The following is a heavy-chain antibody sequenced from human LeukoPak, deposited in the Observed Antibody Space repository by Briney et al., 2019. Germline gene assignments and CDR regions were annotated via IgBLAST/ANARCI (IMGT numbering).Heavy chain of an antibody. CDR1: GFTFSSYA. J-gene: IGHJ4*02. CDR2: ISGSGGST. D-gene: IGHD4-17*01. V-gene: IGHV3-23*01. Sequence: PGESLKISCAASGFTFSSYAMSWVRQAPGKGLEWVSAISGSGGSTYYADSVKGRFTISRDNSKNTLYLQMNSLRAEDTAVYYCANEYDYGDYFDYWGQGTLVTVSS. CDR3: ANEYDYGDYFDY.